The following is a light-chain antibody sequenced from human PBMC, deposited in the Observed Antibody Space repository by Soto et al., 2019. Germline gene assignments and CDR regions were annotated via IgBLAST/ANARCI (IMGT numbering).Light chain of an antibody. CDR1: SSDVGGYNY. CDR2: DVS. V-gene: IGLV2-14*01. Sequence: QSVLTQPASVSGSPGQSITISCTGTSSDVGGYNYVSWYQQHPGKAPKLMIYDVSNRPSGVSNRFSGSKSGNTASLTISGLQAEDEADYYCSSYTSSSPLVFGGGTKLTVL. CDR3: SSYTSSSPLV. J-gene: IGLJ2*01.